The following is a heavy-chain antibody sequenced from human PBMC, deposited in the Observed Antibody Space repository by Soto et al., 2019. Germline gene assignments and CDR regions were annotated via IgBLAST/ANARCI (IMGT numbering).Heavy chain of an antibody. CDR1: GYTFTSYT. Sequence: ASVKVSCKASGYTFTSYTISWVRQAPGQGLEWMGRIIPILGIANYAQKFQGRVTITADKSANTANMELISLTSEDMAVYYCATGREYCTVSSCYQPFDYWGLGTLVTVSS. CDR3: ATGREYCTVSSCYQPFDY. J-gene: IGHJ4*02. V-gene: IGHV1-69*02. CDR2: IIPILGIA. D-gene: IGHD2-15*01.